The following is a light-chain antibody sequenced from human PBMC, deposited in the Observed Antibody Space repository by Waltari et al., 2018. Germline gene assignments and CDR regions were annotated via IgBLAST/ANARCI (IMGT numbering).Light chain of an antibody. CDR1: QSVSSSY. V-gene: IGKV3-20*01. CDR2: VAS. Sequence: EIVLTQSPGTLSLSPGERATLSCRASQSVSSSYLAWYQQKPGQAPRLLIYVASSRATGIPDRFSGIGSGTDFTLTISRLEPEDFAVYYCQQYGSSLYTFGQGTKLEIK. CDR3: QQYGSSLYT. J-gene: IGKJ2*01.